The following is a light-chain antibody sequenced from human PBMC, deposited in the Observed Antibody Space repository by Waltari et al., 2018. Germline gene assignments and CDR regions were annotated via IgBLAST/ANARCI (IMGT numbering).Light chain of an antibody. V-gene: IGKV1-39*01. CDR3: QQSNSTSWT. CDR2: AAS. J-gene: IGKJ1*01. CDR1: QDISSF. Sequence: QLTQSPPSLSASVGDSVTLTCRAGQDISSFLNWYQQRPGKAPNHLIFAASSLQSGVPSRFSGSGSGTEFTLTISSLQPEDFATYYCQQSNSTSWTFGQGTKVEIK.